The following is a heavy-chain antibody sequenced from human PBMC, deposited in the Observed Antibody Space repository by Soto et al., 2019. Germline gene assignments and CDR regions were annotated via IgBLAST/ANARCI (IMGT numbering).Heavy chain of an antibody. J-gene: IGHJ6*02. CDR1: GFTFSSYG. CDR3: ARGYSYGHPFDYYYYGMDV. V-gene: IGHV3-30*03. D-gene: IGHD5-18*01. Sequence: GASLRLSCAASGFTFSSYGMHWVRQAPGKGLEWVAVISYDGSNKYYADSVKGRFTISRDNSKNTLYLQMNSLRAEDTAVYYCARGYSYGHPFDYYYYGMDVWGQGTTVTVSS. CDR2: ISYDGSNK.